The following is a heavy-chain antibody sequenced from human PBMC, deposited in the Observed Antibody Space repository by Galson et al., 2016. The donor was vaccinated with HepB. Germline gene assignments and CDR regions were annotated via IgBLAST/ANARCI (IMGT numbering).Heavy chain of an antibody. D-gene: IGHD4-23*01. Sequence: TLSLTCTVSGDSVSTKAYYWSWIRQHPGKGLEWIGYIFYSGSTSYTPSLKSRITISVDTSKNRFSLNVSSVTAADTAVYYCARGPHYGGYNGLDVWGQGTTVTVSS. CDR1: GDSVSTKAYY. J-gene: IGHJ6*02. V-gene: IGHV4-31*03. CDR2: IFYSGST. CDR3: ARGPHYGGYNGLDV.